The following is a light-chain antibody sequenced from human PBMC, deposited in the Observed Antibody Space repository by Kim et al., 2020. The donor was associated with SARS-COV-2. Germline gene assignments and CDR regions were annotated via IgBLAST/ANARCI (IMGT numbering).Light chain of an antibody. V-gene: IGLV9-49*01. CDR2: VGTGGIVG. CDR1: SGHSNYK. J-gene: IGLJ3*02. Sequence: QPVLTQPPSASASLGASVTLTCTLSSGHSNYKVDWHQQRPGKGPRFVMRVGTGGIVGSKGDGIPDRFSVLGAGLNRYQTIKNIQEEDESDYHCGTDHGSGSNFVWVFGEGTKLTVL. CDR3: GTDHGSGSNFVWV.